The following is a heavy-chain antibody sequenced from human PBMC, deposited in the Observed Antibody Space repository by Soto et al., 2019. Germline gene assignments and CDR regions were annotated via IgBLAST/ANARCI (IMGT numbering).Heavy chain of an antibody. CDR2: INHSGST. CDR3: ARGIPDYIWGSYRLGYAFDI. CDR1: GGSFSGYY. D-gene: IGHD3-16*02. J-gene: IGHJ3*02. Sequence: SETLSLTCAVYGGSFSGYYWSWIRQPPGKGLEWIGEINHSGSTNYNPSLKSRVTISVDTSKNQFSLKLSSVTAADTAVYYCARGIPDYIWGSYRLGYAFDIWGQGTMVTVSS. V-gene: IGHV4-34*01.